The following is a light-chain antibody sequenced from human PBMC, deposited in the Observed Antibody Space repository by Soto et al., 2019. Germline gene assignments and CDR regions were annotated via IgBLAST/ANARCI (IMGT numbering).Light chain of an antibody. J-gene: IGKJ4*01. V-gene: IGKV3-15*01. Sequence: EIVMTQSPAPLSVSPGERATLSCRASQSVSSNLAWYQQKPGQAPRLIIYGASTRATGIPARFSGSRSGPEFTLTINSLQSEDVAIYYCQPYNNWPLTLGGGTKVDIK. CDR3: QPYNNWPLT. CDR1: QSVSSN. CDR2: GAS.